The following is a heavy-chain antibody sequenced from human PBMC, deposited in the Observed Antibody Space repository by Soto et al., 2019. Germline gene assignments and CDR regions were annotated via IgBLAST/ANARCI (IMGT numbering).Heavy chain of an antibody. CDR1: GGSISGYY. V-gene: IGHV4-59*12. D-gene: IGHD2-21*01. Sequence: SETLSLTCTVSGGSISGYYWSWIRQPPGKGLEWIGYIYYAGSTNYNPSLKSRVTMSVDTSKNQFSLELTSVTASDTAVYYFARDGCGGRAFDVWGQGTMVTVSS. CDR2: IYYAGST. CDR3: ARDGCGGRAFDV. J-gene: IGHJ3*01.